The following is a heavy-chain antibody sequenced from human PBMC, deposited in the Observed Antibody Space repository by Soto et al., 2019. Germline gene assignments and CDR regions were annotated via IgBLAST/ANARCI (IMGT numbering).Heavy chain of an antibody. D-gene: IGHD1-7*01. CDR1: GFTVSSNY. CDR3: ARYGITGTNLYYYGMAV. J-gene: IGHJ6*02. V-gene: IGHV3-53*01. Sequence: GGSLRLSCAASGFTVSSNYMSWVRQAPGKGLEWVSVIYSGGSTYYADSVKGRFTISRDNSKNTLYLQMNSVRAEDTAVYYCARYGITGTNLYYYGMAVWGQGTTVTVSS. CDR2: IYSGGST.